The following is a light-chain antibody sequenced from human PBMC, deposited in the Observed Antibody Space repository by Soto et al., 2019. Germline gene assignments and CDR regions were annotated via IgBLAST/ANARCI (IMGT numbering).Light chain of an antibody. Sequence: DIQMTQSPSTLSASVGDRVTITCRASQNIHTWLAWYQQKPGKAPNLLIYKASTLESGVPSRFNGSGSGTEFTLTISSLQTADFATYYCQQYNSYWTFGPGTKVEIK. CDR3: QQYNSYWT. CDR1: QNIHTW. J-gene: IGKJ1*01. CDR2: KAS. V-gene: IGKV1-5*03.